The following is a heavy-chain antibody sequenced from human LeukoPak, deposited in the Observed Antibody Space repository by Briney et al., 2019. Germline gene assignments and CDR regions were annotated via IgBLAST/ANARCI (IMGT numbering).Heavy chain of an antibody. CDR1: GGSFSGYY. CDR3: ARGRRSVGRLPIDY. Sequence: PSETLSLTCAVYGGSFSGYYWSWIRQTPGKGLEWIGEINHSGSTNYNPSLKSRVTISVDTSKNQFSLKLSSVTAADTAVYYCARGRRSVGRLPIDYWGQGTLVTVSS. CDR2: INHSGST. J-gene: IGHJ4*02. V-gene: IGHV4-34*01. D-gene: IGHD5-12*01.